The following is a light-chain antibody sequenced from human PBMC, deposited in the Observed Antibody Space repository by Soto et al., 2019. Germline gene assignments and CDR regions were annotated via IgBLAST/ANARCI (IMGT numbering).Light chain of an antibody. CDR1: SSNIGNNY. J-gene: IGLJ1*01. CDR2: DNN. V-gene: IGLV1-51*01. Sequence: QSVLTQPPSVSAAPGQKVTISCTGSSSNIGNNYVSWYQQLPGTAPKLLIYDNNKRPSAIPDRFSCSKSGTSATLGITGLQTGDEDDYYCGTWDSTLSAYVFGTGTKVTVL. CDR3: GTWDSTLSAYV.